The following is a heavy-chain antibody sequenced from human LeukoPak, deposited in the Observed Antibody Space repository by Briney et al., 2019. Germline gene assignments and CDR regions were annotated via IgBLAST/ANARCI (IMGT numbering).Heavy chain of an antibody. Sequence: HVGSLRLSCAASGFTFSSYEMNWVRQAPGKGLEWVSYISSSGSTIYYADSVKGRFTISRDNAKNSLYLQMNSLRAEDTAVYYCARGPQDVPATDYWGQGTLVTVSS. CDR3: ARGPQDVPATDY. CDR1: GFTFSSYE. D-gene: IGHD2-2*01. J-gene: IGHJ4*02. V-gene: IGHV3-48*03. CDR2: ISSSGSTI.